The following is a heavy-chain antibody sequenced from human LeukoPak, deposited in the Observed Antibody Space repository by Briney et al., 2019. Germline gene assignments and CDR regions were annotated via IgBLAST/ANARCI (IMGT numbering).Heavy chain of an antibody. Sequence: PGGSLRLSCAASGFTVSSNYMSWVRQAPGKGLEWVSVIYSGGSTYYADSVKGRFTISRDNSKNTLYLQMNSLRAEDTAVYYCARDPEDKNGDYGAFDIWGQGTMVTVSS. D-gene: IGHD4-17*01. V-gene: IGHV3-53*01. J-gene: IGHJ3*02. CDR1: GFTVSSNY. CDR3: ARDPEDKNGDYGAFDI. CDR2: IYSGGST.